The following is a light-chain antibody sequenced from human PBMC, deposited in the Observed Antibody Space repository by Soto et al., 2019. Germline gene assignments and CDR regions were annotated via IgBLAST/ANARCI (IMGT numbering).Light chain of an antibody. Sequence: DIQMTQSPSTLSASVGDRVTITCRASQSIGRFLAWYQHQPGKAPKLLIYDASTLESGVPSRFSGTGSGTXXTFXIXXLXXXXXXXXXXXXXYMGWTFGQGTKVDFK. CDR3: XXXYMGWT. V-gene: IGKV1-5*01. CDR2: DAS. J-gene: IGKJ1*01. CDR1: QSIGRF.